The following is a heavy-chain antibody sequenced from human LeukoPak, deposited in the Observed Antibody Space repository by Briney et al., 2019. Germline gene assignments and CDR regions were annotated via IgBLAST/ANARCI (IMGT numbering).Heavy chain of an antibody. CDR1: GGSISSYY. D-gene: IGHD6-19*01. CDR3: VRWLPLYDAFDI. J-gene: IGHJ3*02. V-gene: IGHV4-4*07. CDR2: IYTSGST. Sequence: SETLSLTCTVSGGSISSYYWSWIRQPAGKGLEWIGRIYTSGSTNYNPSLKSRVTMSVDTSKNQFSLKLSSVTAADTAMYYCVRWLPLYDAFDIWGQGTMVTVSS.